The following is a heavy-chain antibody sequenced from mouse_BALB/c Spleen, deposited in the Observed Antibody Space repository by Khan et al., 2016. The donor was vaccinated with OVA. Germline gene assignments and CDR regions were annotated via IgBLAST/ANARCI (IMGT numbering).Heavy chain of an antibody. CDR3: ARYDYDYDGAFAY. Sequence: EVQLQESGPSLVKPSQTLSLTCSVTGDSITSGYWNWIRKFPGNKLEYMGYISYSGSTYYNPSLKSRISIIRDTSKNQYYLQLNSVTTKDTATYDCARYDYDYDGAFAYWGQGTLVTVAA. CDR1: GDSITSGY. CDR2: ISYSGST. V-gene: IGHV3-8*02. D-gene: IGHD2-4*01. J-gene: IGHJ3*01.